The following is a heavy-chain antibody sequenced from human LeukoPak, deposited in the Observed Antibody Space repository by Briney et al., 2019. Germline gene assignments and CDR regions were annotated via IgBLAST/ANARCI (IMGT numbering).Heavy chain of an antibody. CDR2: IYYSGST. CDR3: ARVWCSSTSCYDHYGMDV. CDR1: GGSISSGGYY. Sequence: SRTLSLTCTVSGGSISSGGYYWSWIRQHPGKGLEWIGYIYYSGSTYYNPSLKSRVTISVDTSKNQFSLKLSSMTAADTAVYYCARVWCSSTSCYDHYGMDVWGQGTTVTVSS. J-gene: IGHJ6*02. D-gene: IGHD2-2*01. V-gene: IGHV4-31*03.